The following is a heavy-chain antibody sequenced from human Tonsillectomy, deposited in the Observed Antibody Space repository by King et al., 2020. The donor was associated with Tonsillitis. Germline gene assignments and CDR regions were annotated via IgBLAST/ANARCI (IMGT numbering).Heavy chain of an antibody. V-gene: IGHV6-1*01. D-gene: IGHD3-3*01. CDR1: GDSVSGSSVA. Sequence: VQLQESGPRLVTPSQTLSLACVISGDSVSGSSVAWNWIRQSPSRGLEWLGRTYYRSKWYNDYAASVRGRIAINPDTSKNQFSLQLNFVTPEDTAVYYCARDDGTRFPFEYWGQGTLVTVSS. CDR2: TYYRSKWYN. J-gene: IGHJ4*02. CDR3: ARDDGTRFPFEY.